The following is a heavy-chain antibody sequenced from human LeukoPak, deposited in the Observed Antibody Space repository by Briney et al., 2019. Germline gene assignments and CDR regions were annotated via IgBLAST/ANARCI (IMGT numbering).Heavy chain of an antibody. Sequence: GGSLRLSCAASGFTFSSYGMSWVRQAPGKGLEWVSYISSTGSIILYADSVKGRFTISRDNAKNSLYLQMNSLRAEDTAVYYCARGADGVSSNSRGWFDPWGQGTLVTVSS. CDR2: ISSTGSII. CDR1: GFTFSSYG. CDR3: ARGADGVSSNSRGWFDP. D-gene: IGHD2-8*01. V-gene: IGHV3-48*04. J-gene: IGHJ5*02.